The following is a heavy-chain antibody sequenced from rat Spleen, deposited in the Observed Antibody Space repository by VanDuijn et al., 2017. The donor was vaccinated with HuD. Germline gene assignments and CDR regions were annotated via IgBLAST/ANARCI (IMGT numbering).Heavy chain of an antibody. Sequence: EVQLQESGPGLVKPSQSLSLTCSVTGYSISSAYRWNWIREFPGNKLEWMGYINSAGNTIYNPSLTGRISITRDTSKNQFFLQVNSLSTEDTATYFCARWDYYSPRWYFDFWGPGTMVTVSS. CDR1: GYSISSAYR. CDR2: INSAGNT. D-gene: IGHD1-1*01. V-gene: IGHV3-3*01. CDR3: ARWDYYSPRWYFDF. J-gene: IGHJ1*01.